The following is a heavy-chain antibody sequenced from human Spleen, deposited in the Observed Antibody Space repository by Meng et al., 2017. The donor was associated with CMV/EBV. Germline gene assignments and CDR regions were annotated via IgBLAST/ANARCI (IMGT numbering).Heavy chain of an antibody. Sequence: GGSLRLSCAASGFTFSSYGMHWVRQAPGKGLEWVAFILYDGSNKYYVDSVKGRFAISRDNSKNTLYLQMNSLRAEDTAVYYCAKDLVSLYYYGSGSLGYWGQGTLVTVSS. J-gene: IGHJ4*02. V-gene: IGHV3-30*02. CDR3: AKDLVSLYYYGSGSLGY. CDR2: ILYDGSNK. D-gene: IGHD3-10*01. CDR1: GFTFSSYG.